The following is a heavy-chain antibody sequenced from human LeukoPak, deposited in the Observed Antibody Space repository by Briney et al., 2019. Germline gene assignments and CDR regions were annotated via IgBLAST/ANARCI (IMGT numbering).Heavy chain of an antibody. CDR1: GFSFSGYW. CDR3: ARGPNSNWSGLDF. J-gene: IGHJ4*02. CDR2: ISPTGSTT. Sequence: GGSLRLSCTASGFSFSGYWMHWARQLPGKGLVWVSRISPTGSTTSYADSVKGRFTVSRDNAKNTLYLQVNNLRAEDTAVYYCARGPNSNWSGLDFWGQGTLLTVSS. D-gene: IGHD6-6*01. V-gene: IGHV3-74*01.